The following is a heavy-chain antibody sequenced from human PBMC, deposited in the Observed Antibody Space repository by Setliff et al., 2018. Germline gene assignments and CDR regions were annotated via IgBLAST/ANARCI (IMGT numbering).Heavy chain of an antibody. V-gene: IGHV1-69*06. CDR1: GGTFSSYA. Sequence: SVKVSCKASGGTFSSYAISWVRQAPGQGLEWMGRIIPIFGTANYAQKFQGRVTITADKSTSTAYMELSSLRSEDTAVYYCARGRHPPWSGYPYYYMDVWGKGTTVTSP. CDR2: IIPIFGTA. J-gene: IGHJ6*03. D-gene: IGHD3-3*01. CDR3: ARGRHPPWSGYPYYYMDV.